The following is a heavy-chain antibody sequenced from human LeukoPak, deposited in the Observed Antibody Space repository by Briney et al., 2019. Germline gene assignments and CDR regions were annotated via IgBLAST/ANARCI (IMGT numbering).Heavy chain of an antibody. J-gene: IGHJ4*02. CDR3: ASDPYYYDSSGYYSY. Sequence: ASVKVSCKASGYTFTDYFMHWVRRAPGQGLEWMGWINPNSGGTNFAQKFQGRVTMTRDTSISTAYMELSRLRSDDTAVYYCASDPYYYDSSGYYSYWGQGTLVTVSS. CDR2: INPNSGGT. CDR1: GYTFTDYF. V-gene: IGHV1-2*02. D-gene: IGHD3-22*01.